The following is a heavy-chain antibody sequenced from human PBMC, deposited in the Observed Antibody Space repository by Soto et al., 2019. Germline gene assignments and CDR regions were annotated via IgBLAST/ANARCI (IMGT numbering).Heavy chain of an antibody. D-gene: IGHD3-10*01. CDR3: ALIRGFGELNDAFDI. CDR2: IIPIFGTA. Sequence: ASVKVSCKASGGTFSSYAISWVRQAPGQGLEWMGGIIPIFGTANYAQKFQGRVTITADESTSTAYMELSSLRSEDTAVYYCALIRGFGELNDAFDIWGQGTMVTVSS. V-gene: IGHV1-69*13. CDR1: GGTFSSYA. J-gene: IGHJ3*02.